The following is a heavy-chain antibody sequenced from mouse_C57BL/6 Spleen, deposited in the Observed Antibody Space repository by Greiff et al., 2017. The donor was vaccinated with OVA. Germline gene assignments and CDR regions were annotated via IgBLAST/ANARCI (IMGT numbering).Heavy chain of an antibody. Sequence: VQLKQSGPELVKPGASVKIYCKASGYSFTDYNMNWVKQSNGKSLEWIRVINPNYGTTSYSQKFKGKATLTADQSSRTAYMQLNSLTSEDYAVYYCARWLLTYYAMEYWGQGTSVTGSS. CDR1: GYSFTDYN. J-gene: IGHJ4*01. V-gene: IGHV1-39*01. CDR3: ARWLLTYYAMEY. CDR2: INPNYGTT. D-gene: IGHD2-3*01.